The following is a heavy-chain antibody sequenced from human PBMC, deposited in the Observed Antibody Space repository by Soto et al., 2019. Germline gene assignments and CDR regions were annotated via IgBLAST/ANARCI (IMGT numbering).Heavy chain of an antibody. V-gene: IGHV3-7*04. D-gene: IGHD1-20*01. J-gene: IGHJ4*02. CDR2: IKQDGGEK. Sequence: GGSLRLSCAVSGFTFSNYWMGWVRQAPGKGLEWVANIKQDGGEKNYVDSVEGRFTISRDNAKNSLYLQMNSLRAEDTAVYYCARSRYLEYWGQGTLVTVSS. CDR3: ARSRYLEY. CDR1: GFTFSNYW.